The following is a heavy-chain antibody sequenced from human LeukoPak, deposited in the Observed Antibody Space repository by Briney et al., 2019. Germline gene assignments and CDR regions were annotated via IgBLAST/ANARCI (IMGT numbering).Heavy chain of an antibody. D-gene: IGHD6-13*01. CDR2: INHSGST. J-gene: IGHJ4*02. CDR1: GGSISSGSYY. CDR3: ARVRTRIRQQLVRGALDY. V-gene: IGHV4-39*07. Sequence: SQTLSLTCTVSGGSISSGSYYWSWIRQPPGKGLEWIGEINHSGSTNYNPSLKSRVTISVDTSKNQFSLKLSSVTAADTAVYYCARVRTRIRQQLVRGALDYWGQGTLVTVSS.